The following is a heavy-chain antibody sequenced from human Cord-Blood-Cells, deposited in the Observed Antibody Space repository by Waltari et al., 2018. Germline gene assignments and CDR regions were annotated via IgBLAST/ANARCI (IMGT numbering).Heavy chain of an antibody. Sequence: QLQLQESGPGLVKPSETLSLTCTVSGGSISSSSYYWGWIRQPPGKGLEWIGSIYYSGRTYYNPSLKSRVTISVDTSKNQFSLKLSSVTAADTAVYYCARHLSWYSDYWGQGTLVTVSS. CDR2: IYYSGRT. J-gene: IGHJ4*02. CDR1: GGSISSSSYY. V-gene: IGHV4-39*01. D-gene: IGHD6-13*01. CDR3: ARHLSWYSDY.